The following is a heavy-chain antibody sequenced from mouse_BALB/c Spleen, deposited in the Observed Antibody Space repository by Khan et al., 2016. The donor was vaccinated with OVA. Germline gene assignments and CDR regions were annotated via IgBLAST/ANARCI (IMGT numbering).Heavy chain of an antibody. Sequence: MQLEESGPELMKPGASVKISCKASGYSFTTYYIHWVMQSPGTSLEWIGYIDPFSGSTTYNQKFKGKATLTVDKSSSTAYIHLSNLTSEDSAVYYCTRHGFVAWFTYWGQGTLVTVSA. D-gene: IGHD2-2*01. J-gene: IGHJ3*01. CDR1: GYSFTTYY. CDR3: TRHGFVAWFTY. CDR2: IDPFSGST. V-gene: IGHV1S135*01.